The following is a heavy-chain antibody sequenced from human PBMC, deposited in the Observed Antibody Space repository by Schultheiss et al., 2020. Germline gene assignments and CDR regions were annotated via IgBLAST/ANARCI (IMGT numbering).Heavy chain of an antibody. D-gene: IGHD3-10*01. CDR3: ARDLYYYGSGSYSYYYGMDV. CDR2: IYHSGST. Sequence: SETLSLTCTVSGGSISSGGYYWSWIRQHPGKGLEWIGYIYHSGSTYYNPSLKSRVTISVDTSKNQFSLKLSSVTAADTAVYYCARDLYYYGSGSYSYYYGMDVWGQGTTVTVSS. J-gene: IGHJ6*02. V-gene: IGHV4-31*03. CDR1: GGSISSGGYY.